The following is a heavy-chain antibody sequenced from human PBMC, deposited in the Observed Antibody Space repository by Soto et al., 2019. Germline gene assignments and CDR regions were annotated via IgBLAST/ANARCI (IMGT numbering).Heavy chain of an antibody. CDR1: GGSISSSSYY. CDR3: ARQGTYYDYIWGSYRPGYFDY. Sequence: SETLSLTCTVSGGSISSSSYYWGWIRQPPGKGLEWIGSIYYSGSSYYNPSLKSRVTISVDTSKNQFSLKLSSVTAADTAVYYCARQGTYYDYIWGSYRPGYFDYWGQGTLVTVSS. V-gene: IGHV4-39*01. J-gene: IGHJ4*02. CDR2: IYYSGSS. D-gene: IGHD3-16*02.